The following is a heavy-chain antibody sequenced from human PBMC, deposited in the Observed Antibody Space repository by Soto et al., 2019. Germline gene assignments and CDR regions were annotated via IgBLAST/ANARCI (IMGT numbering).Heavy chain of an antibody. D-gene: IGHD2-21*02. J-gene: IGHJ6*02. CDR2: IIPIFGTA. V-gene: IGHV1-69*13. CDR3: ARDRGSTMGGNSGYYYYGMDV. CDR1: GGTFSSYA. Sequence: SSVKVSIKASGGTFSSYAISWVRQAPGQGLEWMGGIIPIFGTANYAQKFQGRVTITADESTSTAYMELSSLRSEDTAVYYCARDRGSTMGGNSGYYYYGMDVWGQGTTVTVSS.